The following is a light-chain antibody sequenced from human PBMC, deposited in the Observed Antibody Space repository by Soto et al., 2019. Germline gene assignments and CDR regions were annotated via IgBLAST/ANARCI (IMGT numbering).Light chain of an antibody. J-gene: IGKJ5*01. Sequence: EIVLTQSPGPLSLSPGERATLSYRAIQSVSSDFLAWYHQKPGQAPRLLIYGASIRATGIPDRFSGSGSETDFTLTISSLEPEDFALYYCQQYGSSAPITFGQGTRLEIK. CDR2: GAS. CDR3: QQYGSSAPIT. CDR1: QSVSSDF. V-gene: IGKV3-20*01.